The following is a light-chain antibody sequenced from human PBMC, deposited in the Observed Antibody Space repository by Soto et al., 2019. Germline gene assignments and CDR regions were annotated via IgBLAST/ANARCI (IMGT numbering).Light chain of an antibody. CDR3: QQYDNYPWT. J-gene: IGKJ1*01. CDR2: DAS. V-gene: IGKV1-5*01. CDR1: QSISNW. Sequence: IQITQSPSTLSASVGDRVTITCRASQSISNWLAWYQHKPGKAPNLLIYDASSLESGVPSRFSGSGSGTEFTLTISSVQPDDFATYYCQQYDNYPWTFGQGTKVDIK.